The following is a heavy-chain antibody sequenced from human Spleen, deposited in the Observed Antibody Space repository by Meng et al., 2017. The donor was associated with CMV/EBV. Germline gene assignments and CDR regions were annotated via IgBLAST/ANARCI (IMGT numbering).Heavy chain of an antibody. D-gene: IGHD3-3*01. Sequence: SETLSLTCAVYGGSFSGYYWSWIRQPPGKGLEWIGEINHSGSTNYNPSLKSRVTISVDTSTNQFSLKRSSVTAADTAVYYCARYDFWSGYLFDPWGQGTLVTVSS. CDR1: GGSFSGYY. V-gene: IGHV4-34*01. CDR3: ARYDFWSGYLFDP. CDR2: INHSGST. J-gene: IGHJ5*02.